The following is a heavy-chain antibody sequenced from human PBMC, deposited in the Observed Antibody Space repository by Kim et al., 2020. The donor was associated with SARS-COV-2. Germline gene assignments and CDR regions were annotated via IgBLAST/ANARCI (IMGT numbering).Heavy chain of an antibody. D-gene: IGHD1-26*01. Sequence: YADSVKCPFTISRDNSKNTLYLQMTRLRAEDTAVNYCAKEFPWELLPVGYWGQRTLVTVSS. V-gene: IGHV3-23*01. J-gene: IGHJ4*02. CDR3: AKEFPWELLPVGY.